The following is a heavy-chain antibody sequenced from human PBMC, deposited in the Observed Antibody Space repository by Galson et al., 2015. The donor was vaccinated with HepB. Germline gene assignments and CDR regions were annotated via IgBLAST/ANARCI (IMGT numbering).Heavy chain of an antibody. CDR3: ARTYYYDNNGSPSSDYYGMDV. CDR1: GYSFTSYW. Sequence: QSGAEVKKPGESLKISCTGSGYSFTSYWIGWVRQMPGKGLEWMGIIYPGDSDTRYSPSFQGQVTISVDKSISTAYLQWSSLKAADTAMYYCARTYYYDNNGSPSSDYYGMDVWGQGTTVTVSS. D-gene: IGHD3-22*01. J-gene: IGHJ6*02. CDR2: IYPGDSDT. V-gene: IGHV5-51*01.